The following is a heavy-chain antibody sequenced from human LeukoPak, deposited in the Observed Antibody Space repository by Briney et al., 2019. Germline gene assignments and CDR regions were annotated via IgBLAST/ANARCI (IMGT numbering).Heavy chain of an antibody. CDR2: INHSGST. D-gene: IGHD3-10*01. Sequence: SETLSLTCAVYGGSFSGYYWSWIRQPPGKGLEWIGEINHSGSTNYNPSLKSRVTISVDTSKNQFSLKLSSVTAADTAVYYCASSVVRGVGSSSYFDYWGQGTLVTVSS. CDR1: GGSFSGYY. J-gene: IGHJ4*02. CDR3: ASSVVRGVGSSSYFDY. V-gene: IGHV4-34*01.